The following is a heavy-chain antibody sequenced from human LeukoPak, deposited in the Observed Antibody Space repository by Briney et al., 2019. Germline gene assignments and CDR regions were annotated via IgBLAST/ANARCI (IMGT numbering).Heavy chain of an antibody. CDR1: GFTFDDYG. CDR2: INWNGGST. V-gene: IGHV3-20*04. Sequence: GGSLRLSCAASGFTFDDYGMSWVRQAPGKGLEWVSGINWNGGSTGYADSVKGRFTISRDNAKNSLYLQMNSLRAEDTAVYYCAREWGIAAAGPFDYWGQGTLVTVSS. J-gene: IGHJ4*02. CDR3: AREWGIAAAGPFDY. D-gene: IGHD6-13*01.